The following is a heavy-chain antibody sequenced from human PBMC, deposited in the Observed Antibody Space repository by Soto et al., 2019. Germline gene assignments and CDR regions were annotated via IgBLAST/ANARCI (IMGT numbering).Heavy chain of an antibody. J-gene: IGHJ6*02. Sequence: EVQLVESGGGLVQPGGSLRLSCAASGFTFSSYWMSWVRQAPGKGLEWVANIKQDGSEKYYVDSVKGRFTISRDNAKHSLYLQMNSLRAEDTAVYYCARDRYAFWSGSYYYYGMDVWGHGTTVTVSS. CDR3: ARDRYAFWSGSYYYYGMDV. CDR1: GFTFSSYW. D-gene: IGHD3-3*01. V-gene: IGHV3-7*03. CDR2: IKQDGSEK.